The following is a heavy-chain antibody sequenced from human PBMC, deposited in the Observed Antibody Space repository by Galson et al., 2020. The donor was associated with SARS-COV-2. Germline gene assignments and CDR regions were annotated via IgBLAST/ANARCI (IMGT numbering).Heavy chain of an antibody. CDR2: ISSSSSTI. V-gene: IGHV3-48*01. D-gene: IGHD2-15*01. CDR3: ARDLRPVAATIEGSGYFDY. J-gene: IGHJ4*02. Sequence: GGSLRLSCAASGFTFSSYSMNWVRQAPGKGLEWVSYISSSSSTIYYADSVKGRFTISRDNAKNSLYLQMNSLRAEDTAVYYCARDLRPVAATIEGSGYFDYWGQGTLVTVSS. CDR1: GFTFSSYS.